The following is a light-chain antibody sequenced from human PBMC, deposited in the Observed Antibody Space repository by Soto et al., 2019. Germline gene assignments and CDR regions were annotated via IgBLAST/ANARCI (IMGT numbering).Light chain of an antibody. V-gene: IGLV2-14*01. CDR3: SSYSSRSTQV. Sequence: QSALTQPASVSGSPGQSITISCTGTSSDVGGHNYVSWYQQHPGKAPKLMIYEVSNRPSGVSNRFSGSKSGNTASLTISGLQAEDEADYYCSSYSSRSTQVFGTGTKLTVL. CDR2: EVS. J-gene: IGLJ1*01. CDR1: SSDVGGHNY.